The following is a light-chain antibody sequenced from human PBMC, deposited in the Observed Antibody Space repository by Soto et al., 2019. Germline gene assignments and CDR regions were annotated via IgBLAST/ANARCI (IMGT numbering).Light chain of an antibody. CDR1: SSDVGGYNY. CDR3: SSYTSRSTVV. CDR2: DVS. V-gene: IGLV2-14*01. J-gene: IGLJ2*01. Sequence: QSALTQPASVSGSPGQSITISCTGTSSDVGGYNYVSWYQQHPGKAPKLMIYDVSNRPSGVSNRFSGSKSGNTASLTISGLQAEDEADYYFSSYTSRSTVVFGGGTKLTVL.